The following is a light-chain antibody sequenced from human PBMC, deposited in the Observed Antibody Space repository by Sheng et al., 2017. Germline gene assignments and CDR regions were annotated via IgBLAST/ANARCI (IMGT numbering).Light chain of an antibody. CDR2: ENL. CDR1: YSNIGTNY. CDR3: ASWDNDLNSWV. Sequence: QSVLTQPPSVSAAPGQRVSISCSGRYSNIGTNYVSWYQLVPGTAPKLLIYENLKRPSGIPDRFSGSRSETSATLDVTGLQTGDEADYYCASWDNDLNSWVFGGGTRLTVL. J-gene: IGLJ3*02. V-gene: IGLV1-51*02.